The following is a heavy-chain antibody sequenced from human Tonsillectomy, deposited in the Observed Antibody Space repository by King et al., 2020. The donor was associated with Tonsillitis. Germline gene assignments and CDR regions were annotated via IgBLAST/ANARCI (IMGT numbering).Heavy chain of an antibody. CDR2: INPSDDSI. J-gene: IGHJ5*02. CDR3: ARDPIAAEGFFFHRFDP. CDR1: GNTFTSYY. Sequence: VQLVESGAEVKKPGASVKVSCKASGNTFTSYYIHWVRQASGQGLEWMGIINPSDDSITYSQKFQGRVTMTSDTSTRTVYMKLSSLRYEDTAVYYCARDPIAAEGFFFHRFDPWGQGTLVTVSS. D-gene: IGHD6-13*01. V-gene: IGHV1-46*01.